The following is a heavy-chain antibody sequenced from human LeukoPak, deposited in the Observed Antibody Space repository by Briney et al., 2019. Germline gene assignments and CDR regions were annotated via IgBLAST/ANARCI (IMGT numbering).Heavy chain of an antibody. Sequence: PGGSLRLSCAASGFTFSSYSMTWVRQAPGKGLEWVSYISSSSSTIYYADSVKGRFTISRDNAKNSLYLQMNSLRAEDTAVYYCARGDYGDYFDYWGQGTLVTVSS. CDR2: ISSSSSTI. V-gene: IGHV3-48*01. CDR1: GFTFSSYS. CDR3: ARGDYGDYFDY. D-gene: IGHD4-17*01. J-gene: IGHJ4*02.